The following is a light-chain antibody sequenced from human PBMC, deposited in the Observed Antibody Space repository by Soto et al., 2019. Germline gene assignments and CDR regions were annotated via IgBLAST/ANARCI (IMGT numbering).Light chain of an antibody. J-gene: IGKJ1*01. Sequence: AIQMTQSPSSVYASVGDRVTITCRASQGIRNELGWYQQKPGKAPKRLIYSAPSLQSGVPSEFSGSGSGTDFILTTSGLQPEDLAARFCLQDFTYPRTFGQGTKV. CDR1: QGIRNE. CDR2: SAP. CDR3: LQDFTYPRT. V-gene: IGKV1-6*01.